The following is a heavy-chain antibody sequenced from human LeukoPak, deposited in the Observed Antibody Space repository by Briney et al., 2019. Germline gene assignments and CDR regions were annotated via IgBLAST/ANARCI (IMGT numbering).Heavy chain of an antibody. CDR1: GGSIRSGGYY. J-gene: IGHJ4*02. Sequence: PSETLSLTCSVSGGSIRSGGYYWSWIRQPPGKGLEWIGYIHYSGSTNYNPSLKSRVTISADTSKKHFSLKLTSVTAADTAVYYCAYSSGWSYFDYWGQGTLVSVSS. V-gene: IGHV4-61*03. CDR3: AYSSGWSYFDY. CDR2: IHYSGST. D-gene: IGHD6-19*01.